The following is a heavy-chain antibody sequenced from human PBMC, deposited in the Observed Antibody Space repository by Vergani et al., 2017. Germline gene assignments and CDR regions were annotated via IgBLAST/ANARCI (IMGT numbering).Heavy chain of an antibody. CDR1: GGSISSGSYY. J-gene: IGHJ6*02. CDR3: ARDQAAAWGYYGMDV. D-gene: IGHD6-13*01. Sequence: QVQLQESGPGLVKPSQTLSLTCTVSGGSISSGSYYWSWIRQPAGKGLEWIGRIYTSGSTNYNPSLKSRVTISVAPSKNQFSLKLSSVTAAAAAVYYCARDQAAAWGYYGMDVWGQGTTVTVSS. V-gene: IGHV4-61*02. CDR2: IYTSGST.